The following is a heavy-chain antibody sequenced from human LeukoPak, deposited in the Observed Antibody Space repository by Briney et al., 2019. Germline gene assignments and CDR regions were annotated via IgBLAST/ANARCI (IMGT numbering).Heavy chain of an antibody. CDR1: GGSISGSSYY. CDR3: ARHSGIAAAAVDY. Sequence: SETLSLTCTVSGGSISGSSYYWGWIRQPPGKGLEWIGSIYYSGSTYYNPSLKSRVTISVDTSKNQFSLKLSSVTAADTAVYYCARHSGIAAAAVDYWGQGTLVTVSS. D-gene: IGHD6-13*01. J-gene: IGHJ4*02. V-gene: IGHV4-39*01. CDR2: IYYSGST.